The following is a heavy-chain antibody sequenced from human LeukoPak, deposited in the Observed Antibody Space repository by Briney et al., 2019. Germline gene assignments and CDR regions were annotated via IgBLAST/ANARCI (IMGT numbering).Heavy chain of an antibody. V-gene: IGHV4-39*07. CDR3: ASDRIEVDAFDI. CDR2: IYYSGST. J-gene: IGHJ3*02. CDR1: GGSVSSGSYY. D-gene: IGHD2-15*01. Sequence: SETLSLTCTVSGGSVSSGSYYWGWIRQPPGKGLEWIGNIYYSGSTYYNPSLKSRVTISVETSKNQFSLKLSSVTAADTAVYYCASDRIEVDAFDIWGQGTMVTVSS.